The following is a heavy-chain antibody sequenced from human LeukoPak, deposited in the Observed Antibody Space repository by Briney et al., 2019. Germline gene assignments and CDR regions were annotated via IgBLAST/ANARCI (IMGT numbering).Heavy chain of an antibody. V-gene: IGHV1-18*01. D-gene: IGHD3-10*01. J-gene: IGHJ6*02. CDR2: ISAYNGNT. Sequence: GASVKVSCKASGYTFTSYGISWVRQAPGQGLEWMGWISAYNGNTNYAQKLQGRVTMTTDTSTSTAYMELRSLRSDDTAVYYCAINYYGSGSYFTYYYYYGMDVWGQGTTVTVSS. CDR3: AINYYGSGSYFTYYYYYGMDV. CDR1: GYTFTSYG.